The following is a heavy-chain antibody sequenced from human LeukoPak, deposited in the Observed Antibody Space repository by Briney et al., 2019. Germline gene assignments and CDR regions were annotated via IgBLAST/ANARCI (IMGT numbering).Heavy chain of an antibody. V-gene: IGHV3-30-3*01. J-gene: IGHJ4*02. Sequence: GGSLRLSCAASGFTFSSYAMHWVRQAPGKGLEWVAVISYDGSNKYYADSAKGRFTISRDNSKNTLYLQMNSLRAEDTAVYYCARDREMVYYFDYWGQGTLVTVSS. CDR3: ARDREMVYYFDY. CDR1: GFTFSSYA. CDR2: ISYDGSNK. D-gene: IGHD5-24*01.